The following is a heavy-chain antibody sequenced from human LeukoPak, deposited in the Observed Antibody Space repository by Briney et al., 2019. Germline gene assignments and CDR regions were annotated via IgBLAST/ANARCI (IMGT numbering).Heavy chain of an antibody. Sequence: SQALSLTCAISGDSFSSNHADWNWIRQSPSRGLEWLGRTFYTSKWFNDYAVSVKSRISINPDTSKNQFSLQLNSVTPEDTAVYYCARSNSGRNAFDTWGQGTMVTVSS. J-gene: IGHJ3*02. D-gene: IGHD6-19*01. CDR1: GDSFSSNHAD. CDR3: ARSNSGRNAFDT. CDR2: TFYTSKWFN. V-gene: IGHV6-1*01.